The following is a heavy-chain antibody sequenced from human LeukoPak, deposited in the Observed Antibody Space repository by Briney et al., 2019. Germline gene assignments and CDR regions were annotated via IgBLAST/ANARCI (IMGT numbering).Heavy chain of an antibody. V-gene: IGHV4-39*01. CDR2: IYYSGST. Sequence: SETLSLTCTVSGGSISSYYWGWIRQPPGKGLEWIGSIYYSGSTYYNPSLKSRVTISVDTSKNQFSLTLSSVTAADTAVYYCARGGLYNLNWYFDLWGRGTLVTVSS. CDR3: ARGGLYNLNWYFDL. D-gene: IGHD3-16*01. J-gene: IGHJ2*01. CDR1: GGSISSYY.